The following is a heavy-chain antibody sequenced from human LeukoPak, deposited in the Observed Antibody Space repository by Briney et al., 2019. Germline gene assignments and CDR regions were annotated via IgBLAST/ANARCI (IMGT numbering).Heavy chain of an antibody. V-gene: IGHV3-21*06. D-gene: IGHD1-26*01. CDR3: AVVGALYYFDY. CDR1: GFTFSGYS. CDR2: ISRRSESI. J-gene: IGHJ4*02. Sequence: GGSLRLSCAASGFTFSGYSMNWVRQVPGKGLEWVSSISRRSESISYADSVEGRFTISRDNAKSSLYLQMNSLRAEDTAVYYCAVVGALYYFDYWGQGTLVTVSS.